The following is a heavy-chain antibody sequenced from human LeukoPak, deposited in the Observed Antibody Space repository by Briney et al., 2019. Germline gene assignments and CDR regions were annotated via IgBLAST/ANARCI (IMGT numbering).Heavy chain of an antibody. CDR3: ARDRGIETDSSGYHH. Sequence: PSETLSLTCAVYGGSFSGYYWSWIRQPPGKGLEWIGEINHSGSTNYNPSLKSRVTISVDTSKNQFSLKLSSVTAADTAVYYCARDRGIETDSSGYHHWGQGTLVTVSS. J-gene: IGHJ4*02. D-gene: IGHD3-22*01. CDR1: GGSFSGYY. CDR2: INHSGST. V-gene: IGHV4-34*01.